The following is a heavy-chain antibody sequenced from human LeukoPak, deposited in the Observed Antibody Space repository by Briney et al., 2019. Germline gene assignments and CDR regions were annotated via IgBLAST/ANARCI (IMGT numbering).Heavy chain of an antibody. D-gene: IGHD3-22*01. V-gene: IGHV3-11*01. Sequence: GGSLRLSCAASGFTFSDYYMSWIRQAPGKGLEWVSYISSSGSTIYYADSVKGRFTISRDNAKNSLYLQMNSLRAEDTAVYYCARAGRYYDSSGYLPSFDYWGQGTLVTVSS. J-gene: IGHJ4*02. CDR1: GFTFSDYY. CDR2: ISSSGSTI. CDR3: ARAGRYYDSSGYLPSFDY.